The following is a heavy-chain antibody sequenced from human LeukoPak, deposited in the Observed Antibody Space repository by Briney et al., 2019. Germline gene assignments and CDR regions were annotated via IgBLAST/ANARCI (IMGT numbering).Heavy chain of an antibody. Sequence: SETLSLTCTVSGYSISSGYQWAWIRQPPGKGLEWIGQIYYTRSTYYNPSLKSRVTISIDTSNNQFSLNLRSVTAGDTAVYYCVRAAYGGIIVPVFDPWGQGTLVTVSS. CDR2: IYYTRST. D-gene: IGHD3-16*02. CDR1: GYSISSGYQ. V-gene: IGHV4-38-2*02. J-gene: IGHJ5*02. CDR3: VRAAYGGIIVPVFDP.